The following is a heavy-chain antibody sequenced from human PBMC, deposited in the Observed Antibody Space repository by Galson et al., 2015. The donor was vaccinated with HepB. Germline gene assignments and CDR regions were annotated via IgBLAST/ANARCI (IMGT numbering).Heavy chain of an antibody. CDR2: FDPEDGET. V-gene: IGHV1-24*01. Sequence: SVKVSCKVSGYTLTELSMHWVRQAPGKGLEWMGGFDPEDGETIYAQKFQGRVTMTEDTSTDTAYMELSSLRSEDTAVYYCATGKYSHGSWGYFQHWGQGTLVTVSS. CDR1: GYTLTELS. J-gene: IGHJ1*01. CDR3: ATGKYSHGSWGYFQH. D-gene: IGHD5-18*01.